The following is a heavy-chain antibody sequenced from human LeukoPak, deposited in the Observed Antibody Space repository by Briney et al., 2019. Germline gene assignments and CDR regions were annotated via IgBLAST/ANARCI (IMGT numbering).Heavy chain of an antibody. V-gene: IGHV1-18*01. CDR1: GYTFTSYG. Sequence: GASVKVSCKASGYTFTSYGISWVRQAPGQGLEWMGWISAYNGNTNYAQKLQGRVTMTTDTSTSTAYMELRSLRSDDTAVYYCARDILRFLEWLPTSFDYWGQGTLVTVSS. CDR3: ARDILRFLEWLPTSFDY. J-gene: IGHJ4*02. CDR2: ISAYNGNT. D-gene: IGHD3-3*01.